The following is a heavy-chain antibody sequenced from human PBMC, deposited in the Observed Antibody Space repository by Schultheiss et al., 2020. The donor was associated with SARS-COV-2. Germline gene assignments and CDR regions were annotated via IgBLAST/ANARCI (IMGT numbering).Heavy chain of an antibody. CDR2: IYYSGST. V-gene: IGHV4-39*01. CDR1: GGSISRSRYK. J-gene: IGHJ4*02. CDR3: ARLDSTSSDDF. D-gene: IGHD2-2*01. Sequence: GSLRLSCTVSGGSISRSRYKWGWIRQPPGKGLEWVGNIYYSGSTDYNPSLKSRVTISVDTSKNQFSLMLSSVTAADTAVYYCARLDSTSSDDFWGQGTLVTVSS.